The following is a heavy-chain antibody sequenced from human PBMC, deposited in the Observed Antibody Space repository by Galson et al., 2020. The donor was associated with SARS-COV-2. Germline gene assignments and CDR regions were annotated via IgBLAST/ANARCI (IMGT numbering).Heavy chain of an antibody. CDR2: IYTSGVT. J-gene: IGHJ4*02. D-gene: IGHD2-15*01. CDR3: SSPSCSDGISLDQ. V-gene: IGHV3-53*01. CDR1: GISVGCNY. Sequence: GGSLRLSCAASGISVGCNYMTWVRRAPGKGLEWVSLIYTSGVTKYADSVKGRFSISSDNLQNTLYLHMNSLRADDTARYYCSSPSCSDGISLDQWGEGTLVTISS.